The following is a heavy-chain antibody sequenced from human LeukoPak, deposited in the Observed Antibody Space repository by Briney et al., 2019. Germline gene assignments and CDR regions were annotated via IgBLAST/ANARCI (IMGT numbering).Heavy chain of an antibody. CDR1: GFTFSSYS. D-gene: IGHD4-17*01. J-gene: IGHJ4*02. Sequence: PGGSLRLSCAASGFTFSSYSMNWVRQAPGKGLEWVAVISYDGSNKYYADSVKGRFTISRDNSKNTLYLQMNSLRAEDTAVYYCARVKEALFSTTVTTPRNLFDYWGQGTLVTVSS. CDR3: ARVKEALFSTTVTTPRNLFDY. CDR2: ISYDGSNK. V-gene: IGHV3-30*03.